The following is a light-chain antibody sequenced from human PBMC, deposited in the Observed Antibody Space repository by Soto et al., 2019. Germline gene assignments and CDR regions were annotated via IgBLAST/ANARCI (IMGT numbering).Light chain of an antibody. CDR2: DAS. V-gene: IGKV1-5*01. CDR3: QQYNSYWT. CDR1: QSVSGW. Sequence: DIQMTQSPSTLSGSVGDRVTITCRASQSVSGWLAWYQQKPGEAPKLLIYDASRLESGVPSRFSGSGSGTEFTLTISSLQPDDFATYYCQQYNSYWTFGQGTKVDIK. J-gene: IGKJ1*01.